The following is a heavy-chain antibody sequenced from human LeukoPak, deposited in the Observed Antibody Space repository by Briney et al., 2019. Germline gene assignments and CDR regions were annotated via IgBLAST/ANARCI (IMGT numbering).Heavy chain of an antibody. CDR2: IYYSGST. CDR3: ARESAVRGVIQGTGNMDV. J-gene: IGHJ6*03. V-gene: IGHV4-59*12. CDR1: GGSISSYY. Sequence: SETLSLTCTVSGGSISSYYWSWIRRPPGKGLEWIGYIYYSGSTNYNPSLKSRATMSVDTSKNQFSLKLSSVTAADTAVYYCARESAVRGVIQGTGNMDVWGKGTTVTISS. D-gene: IGHD3-10*01.